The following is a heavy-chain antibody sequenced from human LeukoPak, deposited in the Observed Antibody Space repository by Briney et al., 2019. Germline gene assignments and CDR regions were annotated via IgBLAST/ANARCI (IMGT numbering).Heavy chain of an antibody. J-gene: IGHJ4*02. Sequence: ASVKVSCKASGYTFTSYDISWVRQAPGQGLEWMGGIIPIFGTANYAQKFQGRVTITADESTSTAYMELSSLRSEDTAVYYCARVGSYDYVWGSLDYWGQGTLVTVSS. CDR1: GYTFTSYD. CDR2: IIPIFGTA. CDR3: ARVGSYDYVWGSLDY. D-gene: IGHD3-16*01. V-gene: IGHV1-69*13.